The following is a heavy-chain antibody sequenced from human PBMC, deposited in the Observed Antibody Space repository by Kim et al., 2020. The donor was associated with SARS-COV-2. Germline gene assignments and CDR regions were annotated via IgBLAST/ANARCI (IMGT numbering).Heavy chain of an antibody. Sequence: ASVKVSCKASGYTFTSYAMNWVRQAPGQGLEWMGWINTNTGNPTYAQGFTGRFVFSLDTSVSTAYLQISSLKAEDTAVYYCARDPGIVVVPAAISSSSWLDAFDIWGQGTMVTVSS. CDR2: INTNTGNP. D-gene: IGHD2-2*01. CDR3: ARDPGIVVVPAAISSSSWLDAFDI. CDR1: GYTFTSYA. V-gene: IGHV7-4-1*02. J-gene: IGHJ3*02.